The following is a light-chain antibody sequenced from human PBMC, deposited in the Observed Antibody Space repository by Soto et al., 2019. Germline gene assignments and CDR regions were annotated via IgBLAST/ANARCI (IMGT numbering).Light chain of an antibody. CDR2: GNS. CDR1: SSNIGAGYD. Sequence: QSVLTQPPSVYGAPGQRVTISCTGSSSNIGAGYDVHWYQQLPGKAPKVLIYGNSNRPSGVPDRFSGSKSGTSASLAISGLQSEDEADYYCQSYDSSLSGVVFGGGTKLTVL. V-gene: IGLV1-40*01. J-gene: IGLJ2*01. CDR3: QSYDSSLSGVV.